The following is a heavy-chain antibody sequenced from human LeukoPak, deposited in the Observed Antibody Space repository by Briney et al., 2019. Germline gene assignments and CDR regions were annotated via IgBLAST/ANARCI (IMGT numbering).Heavy chain of an antibody. J-gene: IGHJ4*02. CDR3: ARVDYYDSSGYYYSRPPFDY. CDR2: ISAYNGNT. V-gene: IGHV1-18*01. CDR1: GYTFTSYG. Sequence: ASVKVSCKASGYTFTSYGISWGRQAPGQGLEWMGWISAYNGNTNYAQKLQGRVTMTTDTSTSTAYMELRSLRSDDTAVYYCARVDYYDSSGYYYSRPPFDYWGQGTLVTVSS. D-gene: IGHD3-22*01.